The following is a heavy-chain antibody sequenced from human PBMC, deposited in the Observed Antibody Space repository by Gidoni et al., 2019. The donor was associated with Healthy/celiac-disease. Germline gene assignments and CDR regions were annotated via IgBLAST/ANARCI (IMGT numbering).Heavy chain of an antibody. Sequence: QVQLQQCGAGLLKPSETLSLTCAVYGGSFSVYYWSWIRQPPGKGLEWIGEINHSGSTNYNPSLKSRVTISVGTSKNQFSLKLSSVTAADTAVYYCARGRNRGIAAAGPFDYWGQGTLVTVSS. V-gene: IGHV4-34*01. D-gene: IGHD6-13*01. CDR2: INHSGST. J-gene: IGHJ4*02. CDR3: ARGRNRGIAAAGPFDY. CDR1: GGSFSVYY.